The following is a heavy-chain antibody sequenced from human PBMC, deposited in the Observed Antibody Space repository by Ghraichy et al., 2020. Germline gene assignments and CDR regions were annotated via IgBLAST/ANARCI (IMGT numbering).Heavy chain of an antibody. CDR2: IKYDGSEK. Sequence: GGSLRLSCAASGFTFSSYWMSWVRQAPGKGLEWVANIKYDGSEKDYVDSLKGRFTISRDNAKNSLYLQINSLRVEDTAVYYCEREGSDWNNFDYWGQGTLVTVSS. J-gene: IGHJ4*02. D-gene: IGHD1-1*01. CDR1: GFTFSSYW. V-gene: IGHV3-7*01. CDR3: EREGSDWNNFDY.